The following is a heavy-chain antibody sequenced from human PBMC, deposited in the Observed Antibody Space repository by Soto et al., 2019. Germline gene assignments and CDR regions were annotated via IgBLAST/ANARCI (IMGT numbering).Heavy chain of an antibody. J-gene: IGHJ6*02. CDR1: GFTFSSYA. D-gene: IGHD2-2*01. CDR2: ISYDGSNK. V-gene: IGHV3-30-3*01. Sequence: GGSLRLSCAASGFTFSSYAMHWVRQAPGKGLEWVAVISYDGSNKYYADSVKGRFTISRDNSKNTLYLQMNSLRAEDTAVYYCARGHVVPAAISYYYGMDVWGQGTTVTVSS. CDR3: ARGHVVPAAISYYYGMDV.